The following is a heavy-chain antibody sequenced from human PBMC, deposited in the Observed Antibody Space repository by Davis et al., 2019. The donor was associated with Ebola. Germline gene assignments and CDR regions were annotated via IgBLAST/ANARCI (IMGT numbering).Heavy chain of an antibody. CDR3: AKDSSYSYPRIGAFDY. V-gene: IGHV3-33*06. D-gene: IGHD3-22*01. CDR1: GFTFSSYG. Sequence: PGGSLRLSCAASGFTFSSYGMHWVRQAPGKGLEWVAVIWYDGSNKYYADSVKGRFTISRDNSKNTLYLQMNSLRAEDTAVYYCAKDSSYSYPRIGAFDYWGQGTLVTVSS. CDR2: IWYDGSNK. J-gene: IGHJ4*02.